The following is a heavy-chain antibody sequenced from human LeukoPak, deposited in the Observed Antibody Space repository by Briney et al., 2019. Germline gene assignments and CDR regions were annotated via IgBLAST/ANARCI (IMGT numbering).Heavy chain of an antibody. CDR2: INPSGGSA. CDR1: GYTFSSYY. CDR3: ARETSACPWDY. J-gene: IGHJ4*02. V-gene: IGHV1-46*01. Sequence: ASVKVSCKASGYTFSSYYMHWVRQAPGQGLEWMGIINPSGGSASYAQKFQGRVTMTRDMSTSTVYMELSSLTSEDTAVYYCARETSACPWDYWGQGTLVTVSS. D-gene: IGHD2-2*01.